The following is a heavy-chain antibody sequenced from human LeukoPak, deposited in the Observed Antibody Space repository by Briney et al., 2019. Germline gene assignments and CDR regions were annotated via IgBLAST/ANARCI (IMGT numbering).Heavy chain of an antibody. D-gene: IGHD2-2*03. J-gene: IGHJ4*02. CDR3: ARGTTVDINFDY. CDR1: GSSITGYY. CDR2: ISTSGNT. Sequence: PSETLSLTCTVSGSSITGYYWSWIRQPAGKGLEWIGRISTSGNTNYNPSLKTRVTMSVDTSKTQFSLNLTSLTAADTAVYYCARGTTVDINFDYWGQGTLVTVSS. V-gene: IGHV4-4*07.